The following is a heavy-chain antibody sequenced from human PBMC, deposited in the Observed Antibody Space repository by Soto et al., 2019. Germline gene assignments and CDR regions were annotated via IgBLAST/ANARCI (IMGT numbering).Heavy chain of an antibody. CDR2: ISSSSSYI. Sequence: ESGGGLVKPGGSLRLSCAASGFTFSSYSMNWVRQAPGKGLEWVSSISSSSSYIYYADSVKGRFTISRDNAKNSLYLQMNSLRAEDTAVYYCARDLYSSSWSYYYYYYGMDVWGQGTTVTVSS. V-gene: IGHV3-21*01. CDR3: ARDLYSSSWSYYYYYYGMDV. J-gene: IGHJ6*02. CDR1: GFTFSSYS. D-gene: IGHD6-13*01.